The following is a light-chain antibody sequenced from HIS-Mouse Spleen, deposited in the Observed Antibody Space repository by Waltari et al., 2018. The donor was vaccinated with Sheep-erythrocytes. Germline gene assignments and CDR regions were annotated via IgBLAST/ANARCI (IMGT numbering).Light chain of an antibody. V-gene: IGLV2-23*01. Sequence: QSALTQPASVSGSPGQSITISCTGTSSDVGSYNLVSWYQQHPGKAPKLMIYEGSQRPSWVSNRFAGSKSGNTASLTISGLQAEDEADYYCCSYAGSSTPWVFGGGTKLTVL. J-gene: IGLJ3*02. CDR2: EGS. CDR3: CSYAGSSTPWV. CDR1: SSDVGSYNL.